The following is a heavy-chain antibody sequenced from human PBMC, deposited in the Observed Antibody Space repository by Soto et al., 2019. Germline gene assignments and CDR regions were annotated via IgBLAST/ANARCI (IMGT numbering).Heavy chain of an antibody. CDR2: ISAYNGNT. D-gene: IGHD3-10*01. CDR3: ARDNYYCSGSPQLATRSRYDAGRDV. CDR1: GYTFTSYG. Sequence: GPSLQASCECSGYTFTSYGIIWVRHAPGQGLEWMGWISAYNGNTNYAQKLQGRVTMTTDTSTGPAYMELRSLRSDDTAVYYCARDNYYCSGSPQLATRSRYDAGRDVWCQGTTV. J-gene: IGHJ6*02. V-gene: IGHV1-18*01.